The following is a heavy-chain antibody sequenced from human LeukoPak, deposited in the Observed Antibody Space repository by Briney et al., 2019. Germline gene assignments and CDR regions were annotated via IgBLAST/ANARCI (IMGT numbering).Heavy chain of an antibody. CDR2: ISYDGSNK. V-gene: IGHV3-30-3*01. Sequence: PGGSLRLSCAASGFTFSSYAMHWVRQAPGKGLEWVAVISYDGSNKYYADSVKGRFTISRDNSMNTLYLQMNSLRAEDTAVYYCAKDPSLRFLEWLPYFDYWGQGTLVTVSS. J-gene: IGHJ4*02. CDR3: AKDPSLRFLEWLPYFDY. CDR1: GFTFSSYA. D-gene: IGHD3-3*01.